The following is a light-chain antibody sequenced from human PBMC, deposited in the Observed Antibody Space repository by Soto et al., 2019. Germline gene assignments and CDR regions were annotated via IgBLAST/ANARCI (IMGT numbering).Light chain of an antibody. V-gene: IGKV3-15*01. CDR3: QQYINWRRYT. CDR1: QSVSSN. CDR2: GAS. Sequence: EIVMTQSPATLSVSPGERATLSCRASQSVSSNLAWHQQKPGQAPRLLIYGASTRATSIPARFSGSGSGTEFTLTISSLQSEDFAVYYCQQYINWRRYTLGQGTKLEIK. J-gene: IGKJ2*01.